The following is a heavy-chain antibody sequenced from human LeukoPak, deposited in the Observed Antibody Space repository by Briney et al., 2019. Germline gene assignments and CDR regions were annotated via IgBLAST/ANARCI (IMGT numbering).Heavy chain of an antibody. CDR1: GGSIRNYY. CDR3: ARIRDLERRRYYFYYMDV. Sequence: PSETLSLTCTVSGGSIRNYYWSWIRQPPGKGLEWIGYIYDSGSTNYNPSLKSRVTISVDTSKNQFSLKLSSVTAADTAVYYCARIRDLERRRYYFYYMDVWGKGTTVTVSS. V-gene: IGHV4-59*01. D-gene: IGHD1-1*01. J-gene: IGHJ6*03. CDR2: IYDSGST.